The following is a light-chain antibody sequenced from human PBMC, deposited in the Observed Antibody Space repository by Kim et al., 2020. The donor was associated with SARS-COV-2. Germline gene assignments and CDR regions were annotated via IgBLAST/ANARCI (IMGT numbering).Light chain of an antibody. CDR2: KVS. V-gene: IGKV2-30*01. Sequence: PSSISCRSSQSLVCSGGNIYLNRFHQRPGQSPRRLIYKVSNRDSGVPDRFSGTGSGDDFTMQICGVEAEDVGVYCCMRGTHWPFTFGPGTEVDFK. J-gene: IGKJ3*01. CDR3: MRGTHWPFT. CDR1: QSLVCSGGNIY.